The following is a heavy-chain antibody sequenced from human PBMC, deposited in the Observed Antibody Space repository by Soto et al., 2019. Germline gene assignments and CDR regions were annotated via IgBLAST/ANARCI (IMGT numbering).Heavy chain of an antibody. Sequence: SETLSLTCAVYGGSFSGYYWSWIRQPPGKGLEWIGEINHSGSTNYNPSLKSRVTISVDTSKNQFSLKLSSVTAADTAVYYCARGRRDYIWGSYRFPNWFDPWGQGTLVTVSS. CDR3: ARGRRDYIWGSYRFPNWFDP. V-gene: IGHV4-34*01. J-gene: IGHJ5*02. D-gene: IGHD3-16*02. CDR1: GGSFSGYY. CDR2: INHSGST.